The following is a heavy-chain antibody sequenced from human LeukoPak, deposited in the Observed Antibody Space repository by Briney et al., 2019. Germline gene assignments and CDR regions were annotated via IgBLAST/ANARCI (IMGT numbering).Heavy chain of an antibody. Sequence: SETLSLTCAVSGYSISSGYYWGWIRQPPGKGLEWIGSIYRSGSTYYNPSLKSRVTISVDTSKNQFSLKLSSVTAADTAVYYCARNFRHYDGRFDPWGQGTLVTVSS. J-gene: IGHJ5*02. CDR1: GYSISSGYY. V-gene: IGHV4-38-2*01. CDR3: ARNFRHYDGRFDP. CDR2: IYRSGST. D-gene: IGHD3-3*01.